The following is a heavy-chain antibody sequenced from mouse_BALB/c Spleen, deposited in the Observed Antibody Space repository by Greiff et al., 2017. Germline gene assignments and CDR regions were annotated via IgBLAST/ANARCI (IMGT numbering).Heavy chain of an antibody. J-gene: IGHJ4*01. V-gene: IGHV5-6-5*01. CDR2: ISSGGST. CDR1: GFTFSSYA. Sequence: EVKLMESGGGLVKPGGSLKLSCAASGFTFSSYAMSWVRQTPEKRLEWVASISSGGSTYYPDSVKGRFTISRDNARNILYLQMSSLRSEDTAMYYCARGGSYAMDYWGQGTSVTVSS. CDR3: ARGGSYAMDY.